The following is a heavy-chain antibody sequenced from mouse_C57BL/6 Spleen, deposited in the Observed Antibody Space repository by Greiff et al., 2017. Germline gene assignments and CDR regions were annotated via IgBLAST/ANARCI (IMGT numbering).Heavy chain of an antibody. D-gene: IGHD4-1*01. CDR2: ISSGSSTI. CDR1: GFTFSDYG. J-gene: IGHJ3*01. CDR3: ARPVGLGWFAY. Sequence: EVQLQQSGGGLVKPGGSLKLSCAASGFTFSDYGMHWVRQAPEKGLEWVAYISSGSSTIYYADTVKGRFTISRDNAKNTLFLQMTSLRSEDTAMYYCARPVGLGWFAYWGQGTLVTVSA. V-gene: IGHV5-17*01.